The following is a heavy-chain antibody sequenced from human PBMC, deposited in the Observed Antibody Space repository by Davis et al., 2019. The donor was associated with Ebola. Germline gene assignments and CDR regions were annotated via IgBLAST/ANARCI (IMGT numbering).Heavy chain of an antibody. Sequence: PGGSLRLSCAASGFTFSSYSMNWVRQAPGKGLEWVSSISSSSSYIYYADSVKGRFTISRDNAKNSLYLQMNSLRAEDTAVYYCARDKFIAARPHYYYGMDVWGQGTTVTVSS. CDR3: ARDKFIAARPHYYYGMDV. V-gene: IGHV3-21*01. CDR1: GFTFSSYS. D-gene: IGHD6-6*01. CDR2: ISSSSSYI. J-gene: IGHJ6*02.